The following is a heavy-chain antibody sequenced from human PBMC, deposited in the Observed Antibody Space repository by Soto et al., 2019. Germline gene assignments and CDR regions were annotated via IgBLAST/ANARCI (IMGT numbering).Heavy chain of an antibody. CDR3: AKEVYKDGYRGPDY. D-gene: IGHD5-12*01. Sequence: PGGSLRLSCAASGFTFNTYAMSWVRQAPGKGLEWVSALTDSGAYTYYADSVRGRFTISRDNSKNTLYLQMNSLRAGDTAVYYCAKEVYKDGYRGPDYWGQGTLVTAAS. V-gene: IGHV3-23*01. J-gene: IGHJ4*02. CDR2: LTDSGAYT. CDR1: GFTFNTYA.